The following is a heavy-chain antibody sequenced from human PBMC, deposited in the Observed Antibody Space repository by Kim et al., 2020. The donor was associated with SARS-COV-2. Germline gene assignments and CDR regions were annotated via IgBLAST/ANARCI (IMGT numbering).Heavy chain of an antibody. J-gene: IGHJ4*02. D-gene: IGHD2-2*01. CDR3: ARDIVVVPAAIIFDY. V-gene: IGHV1-3*01. Sequence: KVQGMLTITRDTAAGTAYMELSSLRAEDTAVYYCARDIVVVPAAIIFDYWGQGTLVTVSS.